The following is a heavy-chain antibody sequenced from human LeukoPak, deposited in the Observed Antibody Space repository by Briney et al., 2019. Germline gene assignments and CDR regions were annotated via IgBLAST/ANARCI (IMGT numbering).Heavy chain of an antibody. CDR2: ISAYNGNT. D-gene: IGHD2-2*01. CDR3: ARDRDIVVVPAATEVFDP. Sequence: ASVKVSCRASGYTFTSYGISWVRPAPGQGLEWMGWISAYNGNTNYAQKLQGRVTMTTDTSTSTAYMELRSLRSDDTAVYYCARDRDIVVVPAATEVFDPWGQGTLVTVSS. J-gene: IGHJ5*02. V-gene: IGHV1-18*01. CDR1: GYTFTSYG.